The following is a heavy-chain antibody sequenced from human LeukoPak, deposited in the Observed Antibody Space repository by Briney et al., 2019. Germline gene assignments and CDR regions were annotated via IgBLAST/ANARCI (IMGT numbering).Heavy chain of an antibody. J-gene: IGHJ4*02. Sequence: PGGSLRLSCAASGFTFSNNWMTWVRQAPGKGLERVAGVKKEASEKSYVDSVKGRFTISRDNAKNSLYLQMNSLRAEDTAVYYCAKDSPYYYDSSGYYYDFDYWGQGTLVTVSS. CDR3: AKDSPYYYDSSGYYYDFDY. CDR1: GFTFSNNW. CDR2: VKKEASEK. D-gene: IGHD3-22*01. V-gene: IGHV3-7*03.